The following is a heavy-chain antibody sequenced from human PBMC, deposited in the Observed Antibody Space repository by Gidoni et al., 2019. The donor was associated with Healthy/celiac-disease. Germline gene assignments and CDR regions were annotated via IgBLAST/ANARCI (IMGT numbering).Heavy chain of an antibody. J-gene: IGHJ5*02. CDR2: IYYSGST. CDR1: GGSISSYY. CDR3: ARHEGYFPAGVDP. Sequence: QVQLQESGPGLVKPSETLSLTCTVSGGSISSYYWNWIRQPPGKGLEWIGYIYYSGSTNYNPSLKSRVTISVDTSKNQFSLKLSSVTAADTAVYYCARHEGYFPAGVDPWGQGTLVTVSS. D-gene: IGHD2-15*01. V-gene: IGHV4-59*08.